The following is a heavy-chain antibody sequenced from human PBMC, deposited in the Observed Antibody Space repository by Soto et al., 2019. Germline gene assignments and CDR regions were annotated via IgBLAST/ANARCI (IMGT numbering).Heavy chain of an antibody. J-gene: IGHJ5*02. V-gene: IGHV3-30-3*01. CDR2: ISYDGSNK. D-gene: IGHD3-10*01. CDR1: GFTFSSYA. CDR3: ARDSLMVRGVPPCNWFDP. Sequence: QVQLVESGGGVVQPGRSLRLSCAASGFTFSSYAMHWVRQAPGKGLEWVAVISYDGSNKYYADSVKGRFTISRDNSKNTLYLQMNSLRAEDTAVYYCARDSLMVRGVPPCNWFDPWGQGTLVTVSS.